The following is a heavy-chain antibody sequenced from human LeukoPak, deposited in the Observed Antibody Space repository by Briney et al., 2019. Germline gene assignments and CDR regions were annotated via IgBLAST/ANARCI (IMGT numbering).Heavy chain of an antibody. CDR1: GYTFTSYG. Sequence: ASVKVSCKASGYTFTSYGISWVRQAPGQGVEWMGWISAYNGNTNYAQKLQGRVTMTTDTSTSTAYMELRSLRSDDTAVYYCARGSDYGDYSGSWSMAFDIWGQGTMVTVSS. J-gene: IGHJ3*02. V-gene: IGHV1-18*01. D-gene: IGHD4-17*01. CDR2: ISAYNGNT. CDR3: ARGSDYGDYSGSWSMAFDI.